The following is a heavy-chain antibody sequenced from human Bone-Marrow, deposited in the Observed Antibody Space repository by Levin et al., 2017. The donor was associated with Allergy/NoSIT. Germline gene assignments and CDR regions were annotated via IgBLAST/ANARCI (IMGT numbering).Heavy chain of an antibody. J-gene: IGHJ4*02. CDR2: ISGSAIST. CDR1: GFTFSSYA. CDR3: AKSDRGYYESGSYLDY. V-gene: IGHV3-23*01. Sequence: GESLKISCAASGFTFSSYAMSWVRQAPGKGLEWVSSISGSAISTYYADSVKGRFTISRDFSKNSLFLQMNSLRAEDTAIYYCAKSDRGYYESGSYLDYWGQGTLVTVSS. D-gene: IGHD3-10*01.